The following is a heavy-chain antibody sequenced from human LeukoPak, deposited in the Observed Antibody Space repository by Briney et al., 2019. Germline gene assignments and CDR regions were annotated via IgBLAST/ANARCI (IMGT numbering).Heavy chain of an antibody. V-gene: IGHV4-4*07. CDR1: GVSISSSY. J-gene: IGHJ5*02. CDR3: ARDSSSWSGYVDP. D-gene: IGHD6-13*01. CDR2: IYTSGNT. Sequence: SETLSLTCTVSGVSISSSYWSWIRQPAGKGLEWIGRIYTSGNTDYNPSLKSRVTMSVDTSKNQFSLKLNSVTAADTAVYYCARDSSSWSGYVDPWGQGTLVTVSS.